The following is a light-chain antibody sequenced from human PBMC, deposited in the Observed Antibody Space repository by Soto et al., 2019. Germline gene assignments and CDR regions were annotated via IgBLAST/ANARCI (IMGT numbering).Light chain of an antibody. CDR3: QQYDVHPKT. V-gene: IGKV1-5*01. CDR1: ENIKNW. J-gene: IGKJ1*01. Sequence: DVQITQSPSTLAASVVDRVTITGRARENIKNWLAWYQQTPGKAPKVLISDASRLETGVPSRFSGSGYGTDFTLTITSLQTDDFGTYHCQQYDVHPKTFGQGTKVDIK. CDR2: DAS.